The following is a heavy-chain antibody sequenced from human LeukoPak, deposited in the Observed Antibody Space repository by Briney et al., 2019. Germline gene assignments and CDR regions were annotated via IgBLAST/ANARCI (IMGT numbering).Heavy chain of an antibody. V-gene: IGHV1-18*01. D-gene: IGHD1-26*01. CDR1: GYTFITYG. CDR2: ITPYNGDT. CDR3: ARVAGVSYNYFDS. Sequence: GASANVSCKASGYTFITYGITWVRQAPGQGLEWMGWITPYNGDTNYAQNLQDRVTMTTDTSTSTAYMELRSLRSDDTAVYFCARVAGVSYNYFDSWGQGTLVTVSS. J-gene: IGHJ4*02.